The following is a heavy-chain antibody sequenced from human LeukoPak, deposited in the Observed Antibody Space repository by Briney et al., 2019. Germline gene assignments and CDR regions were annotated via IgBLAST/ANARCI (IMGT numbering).Heavy chain of an antibody. V-gene: IGHV4-59*08. Sequence: SETLSLTCTVSGGSISSHYWTWIRQPPGKGLEWIGYIYNTGSTNYNRSLKSRVTISLDTSKNQFSLKLTSVTAADTAIYFCARDDYGVFDAFDVWGQGTVVTVSS. CDR1: GGSISSHY. J-gene: IGHJ3*01. CDR2: IYNTGST. CDR3: ARDDYGVFDAFDV. D-gene: IGHD3-16*01.